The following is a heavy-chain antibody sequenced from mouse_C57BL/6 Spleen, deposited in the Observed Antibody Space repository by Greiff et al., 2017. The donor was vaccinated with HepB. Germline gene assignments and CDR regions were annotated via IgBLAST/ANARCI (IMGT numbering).Heavy chain of an antibody. Sequence: EVQGVESGEGLVKPGGSLKLSCAASGFTFSSYAMSWVRQTPEKRLEWVAYISSGGDYIYYADTVKGRFTISRDNARNTLYLQMSSLKSEDTAMYYCTREYGSSSWFAYWGQGTLVTVSA. CDR1: GFTFSSYA. V-gene: IGHV5-9-1*02. J-gene: IGHJ3*01. CDR3: TREYGSSSWFAY. CDR2: ISSGGDYI. D-gene: IGHD1-1*01.